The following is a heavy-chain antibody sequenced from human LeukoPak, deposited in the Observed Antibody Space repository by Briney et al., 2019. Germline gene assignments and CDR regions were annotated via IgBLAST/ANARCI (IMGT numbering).Heavy chain of an antibody. V-gene: IGHV1-18*01. D-gene: IGHD3-10*01. CDR2: ISAYNGNT. CDR1: GYTFTSYG. J-gene: IGHJ3*02. CDR3: ARLNYGSGSYYNGAFDI. Sequence: ASVKASCKASGYTFTSYGISWVRQAPGQGLEWMGWISAYNGNTNYAQKLQGRVTMTTDTSTSTAYMELRSLRSDDTAVYYCARLNYGSGSYYNGAFDIWGQGTIVTVSS.